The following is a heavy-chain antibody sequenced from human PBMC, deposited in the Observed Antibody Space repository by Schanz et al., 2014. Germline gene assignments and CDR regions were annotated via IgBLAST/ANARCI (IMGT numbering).Heavy chain of an antibody. CDR3: AKDPSHGDYDYYFDY. Sequence: EVQLLDSGGGLVQPGGSLRLSCAVSGFTVSSNHMSWIRQAPGKGLEWVSAISGSGGSTYYADSVKGRFTISRDNSKNTLYLQMNSLRAEDTAVYYCAKDPSHGDYDYYFDYWGQGTLVTVSS. J-gene: IGHJ4*02. CDR1: GFTVSSNH. CDR2: ISGSGGST. D-gene: IGHD3-22*01. V-gene: IGHV3-23*01.